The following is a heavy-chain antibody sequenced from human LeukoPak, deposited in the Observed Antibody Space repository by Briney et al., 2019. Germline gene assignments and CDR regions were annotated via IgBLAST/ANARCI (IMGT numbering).Heavy chain of an antibody. CDR1: GFTVSSNY. J-gene: IGHJ4*02. V-gene: IGHV3-53*01. D-gene: IGHD1-7*01. CDR3: ARGLTGTIADY. CDR2: IYSGGST. Sequence: PGGSLRLSCAASGFTVSSNYMSWVRQAPGKGLEWVSVIYSGGSTYYADSVKGRFTISRDNAKKSLYLQMNSLRAEDTAVYYCARGLTGTIADYRGQGTLVTVSS.